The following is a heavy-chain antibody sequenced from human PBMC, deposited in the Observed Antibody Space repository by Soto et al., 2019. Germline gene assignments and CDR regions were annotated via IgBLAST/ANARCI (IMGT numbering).Heavy chain of an antibody. CDR1: GFTFSSYG. CDR2: ISYDGSNK. D-gene: IGHD1-26*01. V-gene: IGHV3-30*18. Sequence: QVQLVESGGGVVQPGRSLRLSCAASGFTFSSYGMHWVRQAPGKGLEWVAVISYDGSNKYYADSVKGRFTISRDNSKNTLYLQMNSLRAEDTAVYYCAKDPGELPEGAVDIWGQGTMVTVSS. CDR3: AKDPGELPEGAVDI. J-gene: IGHJ3*02.